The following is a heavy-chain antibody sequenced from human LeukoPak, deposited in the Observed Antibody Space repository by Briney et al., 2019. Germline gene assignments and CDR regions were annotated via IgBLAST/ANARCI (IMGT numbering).Heavy chain of an antibody. D-gene: IGHD5-24*01. V-gene: IGHV4-59*01. CDR1: GGSISSYY. Sequence: SETLSLTCTVSGGSISSYYWSWIRQPPGKGLEWIGYINYSGSTNYNPSLQSRVTVSVDTSKNQFSLKLRSVTAADTAVYYCARGLSGYNVDWGQGTLVTVSS. CDR3: ARGLSGYNVD. J-gene: IGHJ4*02. CDR2: INYSGST.